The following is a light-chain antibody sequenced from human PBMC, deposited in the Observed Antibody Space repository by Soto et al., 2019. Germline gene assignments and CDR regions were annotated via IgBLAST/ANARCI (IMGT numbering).Light chain of an antibody. V-gene: IGLV2-14*03. CDR2: DVT. CDR1: SSDIGAYNY. J-gene: IGLJ2*01. CDR3: SSYTNRGTRV. Sequence: QSALTQPASVSGSPGQSVTISCTGSSSDIGAYNYVSWYQQHPGEAPKFVIYDVTNRPSGVSNRFSGSKSGNTASLTISGLQAEDEADYYCSSYTNRGTRVFGGGTKVTVL.